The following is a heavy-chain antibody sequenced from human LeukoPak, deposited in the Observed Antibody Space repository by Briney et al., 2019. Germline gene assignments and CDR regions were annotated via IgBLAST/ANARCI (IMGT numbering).Heavy chain of an antibody. CDR2: IYYSGST. CDR3: ARVLGGSYPVDY. V-gene: IGHV4-31*03. Sequence: SQTLSLTCTVSGGSISSGGYYWSWIRQHPGKGLEWIGYIYYSGSTNYNPSLKSRVTISVDTSKNQFSLKLSSVTAADTAVYYCARVLGGSYPVDYWGQGTLVTVSS. J-gene: IGHJ4*02. D-gene: IGHD1-26*01. CDR1: GGSISSGGYY.